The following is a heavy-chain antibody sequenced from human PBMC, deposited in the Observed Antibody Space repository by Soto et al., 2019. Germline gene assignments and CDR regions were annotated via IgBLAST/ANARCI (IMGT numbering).Heavy chain of an antibody. J-gene: IGHJ4*02. Sequence: GGSLRLSCAASGFTFDDYAMHWVRQAPGKGLEWVSGISWNSGSIGYADSVKGRFTISRDNAKNSLYLQMNSLRAEDTALYYCAKGSTISDYYFDYWGQGTLVTVSS. D-gene: IGHD5-12*01. CDR2: ISWNSGSI. CDR1: GFTFDDYA. V-gene: IGHV3-9*01. CDR3: AKGSTISDYYFDY.